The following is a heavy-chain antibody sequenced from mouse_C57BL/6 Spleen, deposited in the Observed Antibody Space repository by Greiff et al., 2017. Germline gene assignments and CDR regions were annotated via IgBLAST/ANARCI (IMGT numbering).Heavy chain of an antibody. CDR2: IWSGGST. V-gene: IGHV2-2*01. Sequence: VKLVESGPGLVQPSQSLSITCTVSGFSLTSYGVHWVRQSPGKGLEWLGVIWSGGSTDYNAAFISRLSISKDNSKSQVFFKMNSLQADDTAIYYCARKRNDYDGGYFDYWGQGTTLTVSS. J-gene: IGHJ2*01. CDR3: ARKRNDYDGGYFDY. CDR1: GFSLTSYG. D-gene: IGHD2-4*01.